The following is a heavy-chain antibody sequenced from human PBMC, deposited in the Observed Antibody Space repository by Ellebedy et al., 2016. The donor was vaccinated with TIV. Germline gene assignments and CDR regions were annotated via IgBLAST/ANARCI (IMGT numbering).Heavy chain of an antibody. CDR1: GYMFSGYG. Sequence: AASVKVSCKASGYMFSGYGFNWVRQAPGQGLEWLGWISAYNGHRLYAQSLQGRVTMTTDTSTSTAYMELRSLRSDDTAKYDCARAGGSTGYPLDYWGQGTLVTVSS. D-gene: IGHD5-18*01. J-gene: IGHJ4*02. CDR3: ARAGGSTGYPLDY. V-gene: IGHV1-18*01. CDR2: ISAYNGHR.